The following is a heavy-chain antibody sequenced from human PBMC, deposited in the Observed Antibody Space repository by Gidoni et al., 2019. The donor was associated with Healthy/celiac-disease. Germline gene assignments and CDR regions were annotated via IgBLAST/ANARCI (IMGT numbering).Heavy chain of an antibody. Sequence: QVTLKESGPVLVKPTETLTLTCTVSGFSLSNARMGVSWIRQPPGKALEWLAYIFSNNETSYSTSLKSRLTISKDTSKSQVVLTMTNMDPVDTATYYCARIRRDIVVVVAATPPIFYWFDPWGQGTLVTVSS. CDR3: ARIRRDIVVVVAATPPIFYWFDP. D-gene: IGHD2-15*01. V-gene: IGHV2-26*01. CDR2: IFSNNET. CDR1: GFSLSNARMG. J-gene: IGHJ5*02.